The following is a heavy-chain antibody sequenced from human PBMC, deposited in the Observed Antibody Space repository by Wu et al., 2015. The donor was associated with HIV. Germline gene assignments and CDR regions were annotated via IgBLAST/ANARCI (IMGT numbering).Heavy chain of an antibody. Sequence: QVQLVQSGAEVKKPGSSVRVSCKASGGTFTFYAFSWVRQAPGQGLEWMGRIIPIFGTTNYAQNFQGRVSITADEFTSTAYMELSSLRSEDTAVYYCAREVSDGDYTFDYWGQGTLVTVSS. D-gene: IGHD4-17*01. CDR3: AREVSDGDYTFDY. CDR2: IIPIFGTT. V-gene: IGHV1-69*13. J-gene: IGHJ4*02. CDR1: GGTFTFYA.